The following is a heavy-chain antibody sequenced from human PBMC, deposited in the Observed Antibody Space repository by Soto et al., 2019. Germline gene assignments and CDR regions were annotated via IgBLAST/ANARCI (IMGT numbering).Heavy chain of an antibody. CDR3: AAELRFGKLSVV. Sequence: QVQVVQSGVEVRRPGSSVKVSCKASGDTFKNCVISWVRQAPGQGLEWMGGIIPLFGTTDFAQRFQGRLTITTDESTTTAYMELXXXRXXDTATYYCAAELRFGKLSVVWGQGTTVIV. V-gene: IGHV1-69*01. D-gene: IGHD3-10*01. CDR1: GDTFKNCV. CDR2: IIPLFGTT. J-gene: IGHJ6*02.